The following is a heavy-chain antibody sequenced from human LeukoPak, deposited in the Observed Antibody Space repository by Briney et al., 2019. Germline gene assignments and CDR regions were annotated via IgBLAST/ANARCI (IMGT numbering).Heavy chain of an antibody. J-gene: IGHJ5*02. CDR2: INPNSGDT. Sequence: ASVKVSCKASGYIYIGYYIHWVRQDPGQGLEWMGWINPNSGDTNYAQKFQGRVTMTRDTSISTAYMELTRLRSDDTAVYYCARDFDPWGQGTLVTVSS. CDR3: ARDFDP. CDR1: GYIYIGYY. V-gene: IGHV1-2*02.